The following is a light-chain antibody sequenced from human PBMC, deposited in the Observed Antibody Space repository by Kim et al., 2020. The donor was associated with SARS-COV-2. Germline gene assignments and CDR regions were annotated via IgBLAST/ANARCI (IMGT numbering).Light chain of an antibody. CDR1: SGHSSNA. CDR2: LNSDGSH. J-gene: IGLJ3*02. CDR3: QTWGTGIWV. Sequence: QAVVTQSPSASASLGDSVKLTCTLSSGHSSNAIAWHQQQPEKGPRYLMKLNSDGSHSKGDGIPDRFSGSSSGAERYLTISSLQSEDEADYYCQTWGTGIWVFGGGTQLTVL. V-gene: IGLV4-69*01.